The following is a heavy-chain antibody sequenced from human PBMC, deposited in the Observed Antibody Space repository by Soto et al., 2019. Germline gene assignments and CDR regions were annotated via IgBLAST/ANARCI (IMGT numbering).Heavy chain of an antibody. V-gene: IGHV3-33*01. CDR1: GFTFGNNA. J-gene: IGHJ4*02. D-gene: IGHD6-19*01. CDR2: IWFDGNNK. CDR3: ARDQKPQWLVPQLDD. Sequence: GGSLRLSCAASGFTFGNNAMHWVRHAAGKGLEWVAQIWFDGNNKYYTDSVKGRFTISRDNSKNTLYLQMNSLRAEDTAVYYCARDQKPQWLVPQLDDWGQGTLVTVSS.